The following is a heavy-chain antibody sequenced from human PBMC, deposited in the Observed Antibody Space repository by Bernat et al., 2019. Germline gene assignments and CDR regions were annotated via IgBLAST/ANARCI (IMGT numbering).Heavy chain of an antibody. Sequence: QLQLQESGPGLLKPSETLSLTCTVSGGSISSSSYYLGWIRQPPGKGLVWIGSIYYSGSTYYNPSLKSRVTISGDTSRNQFSLKLGSLTAADTAVYYGARSWDIGVVIDWFDPWGEGTLVTVSS. V-gene: IGHV4-39*01. CDR1: GGSISSSSYY. CDR2: IYYSGST. J-gene: IGHJ5*02. D-gene: IGHD3-3*01. CDR3: ARSWDIGVVIDWFDP.